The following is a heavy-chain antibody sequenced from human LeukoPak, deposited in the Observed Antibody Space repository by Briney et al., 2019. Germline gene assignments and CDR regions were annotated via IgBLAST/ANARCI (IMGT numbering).Heavy chain of an antibody. CDR2: IYYSGST. CDR3: ARERGYGDCYFDY. V-gene: IGHV4-31*03. D-gene: IGHD4-17*01. J-gene: IGHJ4*02. Sequence: SQTLSLTCTVSGGSISSGGYYWSWIRQNPGKGLEWIGYIYYSGSTYYNPSLKSRVTISVDTSKNQFSLKLSSVTAADTAVYYCARERGYGDCYFDYWGQGTLVTVSS. CDR1: GGSISSGGYY.